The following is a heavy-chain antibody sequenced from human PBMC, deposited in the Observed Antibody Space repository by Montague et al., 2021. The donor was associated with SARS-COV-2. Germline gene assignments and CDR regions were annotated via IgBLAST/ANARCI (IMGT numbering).Heavy chain of an antibody. CDR1: GGSLSGYY. D-gene: IGHD2-2*01. J-gene: IGHJ6*02. CDR2: ISHSGST. Sequence: SETLSLTCAVYGGSLSGYYWSWIRQPPGEGLEWIAEISHSGSTSYNPSLKSRVTISVDTSKNQFSLKLSSVTAADTAVYYYARVPYRLLFVPRYYGMDVWGQGTTVTVSS. CDR3: ARVPYRLLFVPRYYGMDV. V-gene: IGHV4-34*01.